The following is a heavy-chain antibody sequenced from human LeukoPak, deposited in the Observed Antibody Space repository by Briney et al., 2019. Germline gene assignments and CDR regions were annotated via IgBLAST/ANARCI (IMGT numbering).Heavy chain of an antibody. CDR1: GGTFSSYA. Sequence: GASVKVSCKASGGTFSSYAISWVRQAPGQGLEWMGGIIPIFGTANYAQKLQGRVTMTTDTSTSTAYMELRSLRSDDTAVYYCARSTDYGGKVGLRSYYFDYWGQGTLVTVSS. D-gene: IGHD4-23*01. V-gene: IGHV1-69*05. CDR2: IIPIFGTA. CDR3: ARSTDYGGKVGLRSYYFDY. J-gene: IGHJ4*02.